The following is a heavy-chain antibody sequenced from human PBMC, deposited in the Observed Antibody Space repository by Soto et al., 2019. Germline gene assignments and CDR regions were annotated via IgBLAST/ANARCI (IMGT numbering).Heavy chain of an antibody. V-gene: IGHV5-10-1*01. CDR3: ARHAPTDGYNFDY. J-gene: IGHJ4*02. Sequence: PGESLKISRKGSGYSFTSYWISWVRQMPGKGLEWMGRIDPSDSYTNYSPSFQGHVTISVDKSISTAYLQWSSLKASDTAMYYCARHAPTDGYNFDYWGQGTLVTVSS. CDR2: IDPSDSYT. D-gene: IGHD5-12*01. CDR1: GYSFTSYW.